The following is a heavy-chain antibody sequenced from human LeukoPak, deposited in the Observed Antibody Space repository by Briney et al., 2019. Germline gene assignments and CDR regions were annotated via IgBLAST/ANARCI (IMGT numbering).Heavy chain of an antibody. J-gene: IGHJ6*03. V-gene: IGHV4-34*01. CDR1: GGSFSGYY. CDR2: INHSGST. CDR3: ARRRITMIVARYYYYMDV. D-gene: IGHD3-22*01. Sequence: SETLSLTCAVYGGSFSGYYWSWIRQPPGKGLEWIGEINHSGSTNYNPSLKSRVTISVDTSKNQFSLKLSSVTAADTAVYYCARRRITMIVARYYYYMDVWGKGTTVTISS.